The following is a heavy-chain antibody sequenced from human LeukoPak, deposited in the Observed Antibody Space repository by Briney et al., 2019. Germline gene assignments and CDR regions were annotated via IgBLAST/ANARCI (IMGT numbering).Heavy chain of an antibody. J-gene: IGHJ6*02. CDR1: GFTFDDYA. Sequence: PGGSLRLSCAASGFTFDDYAIHWVRQAPGKGLEWVSGISWDSGSIGYADSVKGRFTISRDNAKNSLYLQMNSLRAEDTALYYCAKDQDTAMAPSYGMDVRGRGTTVTVSS. D-gene: IGHD5-18*01. V-gene: IGHV3-9*01. CDR3: AKDQDTAMAPSYGMDV. CDR2: ISWDSGSI.